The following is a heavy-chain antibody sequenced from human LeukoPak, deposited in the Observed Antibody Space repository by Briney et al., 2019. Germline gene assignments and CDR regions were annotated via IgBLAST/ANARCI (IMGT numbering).Heavy chain of an antibody. Sequence: GGSLRLSCAASGFTFRNYVIHWVRQAPGKGLEWVAVTSSDLNVKLYADSVKGRFTISRDNSRSTLYLQMNSLRAEDTAVYYCVSGSLQSGYNFDYWGQGALVTVSS. CDR3: VSGSLQSGYNFDY. V-gene: IGHV3-30-3*01. J-gene: IGHJ4*02. D-gene: IGHD3-3*01. CDR2: TSSDLNVK. CDR1: GFTFRNYV.